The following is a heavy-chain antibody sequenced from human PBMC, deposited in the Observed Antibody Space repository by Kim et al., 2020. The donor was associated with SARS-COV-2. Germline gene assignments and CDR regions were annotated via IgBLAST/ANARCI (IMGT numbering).Heavy chain of an antibody. J-gene: IGHJ6*02. CDR1: GFTFSSYA. V-gene: IGHV3-30*04. Sequence: GGSLRLSCAASGFTFSSYAMHWVRQAPGKGLEWVAVISYDGSNKYYADSVKGRFTISRDNSKNTLDLQMNSLRAEDTAVYYCARNSGYGDYVSIRGYYYGMDVWGQGTTVTVSS. D-gene: IGHD4-17*01. CDR3: ARNSGYGDYVSIRGYYYGMDV. CDR2: ISYDGSNK.